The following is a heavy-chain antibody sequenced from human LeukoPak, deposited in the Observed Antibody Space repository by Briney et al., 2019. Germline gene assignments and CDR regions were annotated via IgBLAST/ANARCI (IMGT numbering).Heavy chain of an antibody. J-gene: IGHJ4*02. CDR2: ISGSGGST. CDR1: GFTFSSYA. Sequence: AGGSLRLSCATSGFTFSSYAMSWVRQAPGKGLEWVSVISGSGGSTSYAESVKGRFTISRDNAKNSLYLQMNSLRAEDTAVYYCAREWLQYFDYWGQGTLVTVSS. D-gene: IGHD5-24*01. V-gene: IGHV3-23*01. CDR3: AREWLQYFDY.